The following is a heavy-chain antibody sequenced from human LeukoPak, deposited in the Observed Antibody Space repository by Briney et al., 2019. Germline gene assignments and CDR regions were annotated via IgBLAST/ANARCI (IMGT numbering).Heavy chain of an antibody. D-gene: IGHD4-11*01. CDR1: GGSISSSGYS. Sequence: SQTLSLTCAVSGGSISSSGYSWSWIRQPPGKGLEWIGYIYHSRGTYYNPSLKSRVTISVDRSSNQFSLKLTSVTAADTAVYYCARTVTTTHFDYWGQGTLVTVSS. CDR3: ARTVTTTHFDY. V-gene: IGHV4-30-2*01. J-gene: IGHJ4*02. CDR2: IYHSRGT.